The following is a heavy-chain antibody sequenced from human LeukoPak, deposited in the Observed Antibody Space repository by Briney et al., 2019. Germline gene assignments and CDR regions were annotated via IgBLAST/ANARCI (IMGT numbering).Heavy chain of an antibody. V-gene: IGHV3-11*04. Sequence: GGSLRLSCAASGFTFSDYYMSWIRQAPGKRLEWVSYISSSGSTIYYADSVKGRFTISRDNSKNTLYLQMNSLRAEDTAVYYCARGASRGGSGSYYKEDYFDYWGQGTLVTVSS. D-gene: IGHD3-10*01. CDR2: ISSSGSTI. J-gene: IGHJ4*02. CDR3: ARGASRGGSGSYYKEDYFDY. CDR1: GFTFSDYY.